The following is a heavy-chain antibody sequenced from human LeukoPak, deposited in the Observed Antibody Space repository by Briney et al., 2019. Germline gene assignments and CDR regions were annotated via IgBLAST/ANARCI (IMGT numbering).Heavy chain of an antibody. V-gene: IGHV3-23*01. CDR2: ISGSGGST. CDR3: AKVGVLLWFGESLHFDY. D-gene: IGHD3-10*01. CDR1: GFTFSSYA. Sequence: GGSLRLSCAASGFTFSSYAMSWVRQAPGKGLEWVSAISGSGGSTYYADPVKGRFTISRDNSKNTLYLQMNSLRAEDTAVYYCAKVGVLLWFGESLHFDYWGQGTLVTVSS. J-gene: IGHJ4*02.